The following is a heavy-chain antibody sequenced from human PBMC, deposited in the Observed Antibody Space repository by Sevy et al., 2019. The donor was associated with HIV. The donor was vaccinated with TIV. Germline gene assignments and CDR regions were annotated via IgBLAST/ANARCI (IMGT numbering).Heavy chain of an antibody. Sequence: GGSLRLSCAASGFTFSSYAMSWVRQAPGKGLEWVSAISGSGGSTYYADSVKGRFTISRDNSKNTLYLQMNGLRAEDTAVYYCANDVLQEKDYYYGMDVWGQGTTVTVSS. J-gene: IGHJ6*02. CDR3: ANDVLQEKDYYYGMDV. V-gene: IGHV3-23*01. D-gene: IGHD3-10*01. CDR1: GFTFSSYA. CDR2: ISGSGGST.